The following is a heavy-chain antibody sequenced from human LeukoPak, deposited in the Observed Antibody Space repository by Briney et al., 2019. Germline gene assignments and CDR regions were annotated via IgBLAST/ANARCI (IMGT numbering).Heavy chain of an antibody. V-gene: IGHV3-21*01. CDR2: IISSSSYI. CDR1: GFTFSSYS. Sequence: GGSLRLSCAASGFTFSSYSMNWVRQAPGKGLEWVSSIISSSSYIYYADSVKGRFTISRDNAKNSLYLQMNSLRAEDTAVYYCARVMKTYYDFWSGVCLDYWGQGTLVTVSS. D-gene: IGHD3-3*01. J-gene: IGHJ4*02. CDR3: ARVMKTYYDFWSGVCLDY.